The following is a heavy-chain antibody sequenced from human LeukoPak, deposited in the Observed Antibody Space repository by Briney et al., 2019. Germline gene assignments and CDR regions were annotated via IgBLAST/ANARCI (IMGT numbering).Heavy chain of an antibody. J-gene: IGHJ4*02. CDR1: GFTFSNYA. CDR2: ISGSGGGA. CDR3: ARKSGSYPDY. Sequence: GGSLRLSCAVSGFTFSNYAMHWVRQAPGKGLEWVSGISGSGGGAHHADSVKGRFTISRDNFKNTLYLQMNSLRAEDTVVYYCARKSGSYPDYWGQGTLVTVSS. V-gene: IGHV3-23*01. D-gene: IGHD1-26*01.